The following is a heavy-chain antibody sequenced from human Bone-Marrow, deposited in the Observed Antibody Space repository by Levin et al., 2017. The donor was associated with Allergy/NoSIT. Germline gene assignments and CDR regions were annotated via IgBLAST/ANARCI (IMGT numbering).Heavy chain of an antibody. V-gene: IGHV3-21*01. Sequence: GGSLRFSCTVSGFTFSIYSINWVRQAPGKGLEWVSSISSSGSDMYYVDSVKGRFTISRDNAKNSLTLQMNSLRAEDTAVYYCARGIIGDVRVAHKEAFDIWGQGTMVSVSS. CDR2: ISSSGSDM. J-gene: IGHJ3*02. CDR1: GFTFSIYS. D-gene: IGHD2-8*02. CDR3: ARGIIGDVRVAHKEAFDI.